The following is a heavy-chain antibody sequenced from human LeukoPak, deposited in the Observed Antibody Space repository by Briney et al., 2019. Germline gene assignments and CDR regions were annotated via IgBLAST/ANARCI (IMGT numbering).Heavy chain of an antibody. CDR1: GGSISSGDYY. CDR3: ARVYDSSGRHPYYFDY. J-gene: IGHJ4*02. CDR2: IYYSGST. D-gene: IGHD3-22*01. Sequence: SQTLSLTCTVSGGSISSGDYYWSWIRQPPGKGLEWIGYIYYSGSTYYIPSLKSRVTISVDTSKNQFSLKLSSVTAADTAVYYCARVYDSSGRHPYYFDYWGQGTLVTVSS. V-gene: IGHV4-30-4*01.